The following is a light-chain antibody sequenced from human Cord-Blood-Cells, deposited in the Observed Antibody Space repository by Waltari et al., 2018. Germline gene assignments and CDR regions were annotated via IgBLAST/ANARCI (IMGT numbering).Light chain of an antibody. CDR2: DDS. CDR1: KPGTKR. V-gene: IGLV3-21*02. Sequence: SYVLTQPPSVSVAPGQTARMTCGGHKPGTKRVQWYQQKPGQAPVLVVYDDSDRPSGIPERFSGSNSGNTATLTISRVEAGDEADYYCQVWDSSSDHYVFGTGTKVTVL. J-gene: IGLJ1*01. CDR3: QVWDSSSDHYV.